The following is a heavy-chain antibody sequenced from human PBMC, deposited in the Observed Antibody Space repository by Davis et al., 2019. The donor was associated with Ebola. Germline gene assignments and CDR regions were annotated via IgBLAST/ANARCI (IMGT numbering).Heavy chain of an antibody. J-gene: IGHJ3*02. CDR1: GFAFSNFA. CDR2: NSGSGGST. V-gene: IGHV3-23*01. D-gene: IGHD1-1*01. Sequence: PGGSLRLSCAASGFAFSNFAMSWVRQAPGKGLEWVSANSGSGGSTYYADSVKGRFTISRDNSKDTLYLQMNSLRAEDTALYYCAKGHSPGPPGGSDIWGQGTMVTVSS. CDR3: AKGHSPGPPGGSDI.